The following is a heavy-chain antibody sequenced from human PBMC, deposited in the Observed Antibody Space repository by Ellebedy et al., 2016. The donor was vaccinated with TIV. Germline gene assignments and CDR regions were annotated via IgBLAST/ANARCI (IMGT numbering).Heavy chain of an antibody. CDR1: GFTFSNYA. Sequence: GESLKISCAASGFTFSNYARSWVRQAPGKGLEWVSAISGSGGSTYYADSVKGRFTISRDNSKNTLYLQMNSLRAEDTAVYYCARGYVVRGVMGIYGMDVWGQGTTVTVSS. D-gene: IGHD3-10*01. CDR3: ARGYVVRGVMGIYGMDV. J-gene: IGHJ6*02. CDR2: ISGSGGST. V-gene: IGHV3-23*01.